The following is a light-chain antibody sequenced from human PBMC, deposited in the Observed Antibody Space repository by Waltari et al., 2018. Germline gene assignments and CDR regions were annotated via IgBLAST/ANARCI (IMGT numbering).Light chain of an antibody. CDR1: ALPKQY. V-gene: IGLV3-25*03. CDR3: QSADSSGTYPV. CDR2: KDS. Sequence: SYELTQPPSVSVSPGQTARITCSGDALPKQYAYWYQQKPGQAPALVIYKDSERPPGIPERFSGSSSGTTVTLTISGVQAEDEADYYCQSADSSGTYPVFGGGTKLTVL. J-gene: IGLJ3*02.